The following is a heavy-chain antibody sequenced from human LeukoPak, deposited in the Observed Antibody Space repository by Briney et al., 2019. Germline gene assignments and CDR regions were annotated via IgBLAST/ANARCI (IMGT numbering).Heavy chain of an antibody. Sequence: PSETLSLTCAVCGVSISSDNWWTWVRQPPGKGLEWIGYIYYSGSTYYNPSLKSRVTISVDTSKNQFSLKLSSVTAADTAVYYCAREGAMTTVVTGAFDIWGQGTMVTVSS. CDR3: AREGAMTTVVTGAFDI. CDR2: IYYSGST. J-gene: IGHJ3*02. D-gene: IGHD4-23*01. V-gene: IGHV4-30-4*08. CDR1: GVSISSDNW.